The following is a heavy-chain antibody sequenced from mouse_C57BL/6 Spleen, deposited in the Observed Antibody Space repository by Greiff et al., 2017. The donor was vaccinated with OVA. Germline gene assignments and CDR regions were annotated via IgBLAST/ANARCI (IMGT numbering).Heavy chain of an antibody. D-gene: IGHD4-1*01. V-gene: IGHV1-52*01. CDR1: GYTFTSYW. CDR3: ARTTGTWYVDY. J-gene: IGHJ2*01. Sequence: VQLQQPGAELVRPGSSVKLSCKASGYTFTSYWMHWVKQRPIQGLEWIGNIDPSDSETHYNQKFKDKATLTVDKSSSTAYIQLSSLTSEDSAVYYCARTTGTWYVDYWGQGTTLTVSS. CDR2: IDPSDSET.